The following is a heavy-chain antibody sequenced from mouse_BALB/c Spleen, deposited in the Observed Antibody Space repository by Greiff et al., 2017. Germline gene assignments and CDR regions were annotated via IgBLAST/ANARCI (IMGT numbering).Heavy chain of an antibody. V-gene: IGHV3-6*02. Sequence: EVKLQESGPGLVKPSQSLSLTCSVTGYSITSGYYWNWIRQFPGNILEWMGYISYDGSNNYNPSLKNRISITRDTSKNQFFLKLNSVTTEDTATYYCARSYYYGSLTHFDYWGQGTTLTVSS. D-gene: IGHD1-1*01. CDR1: GYSITSGYY. J-gene: IGHJ2*01. CDR2: ISYDGSN. CDR3: ARSYYYGSLTHFDY.